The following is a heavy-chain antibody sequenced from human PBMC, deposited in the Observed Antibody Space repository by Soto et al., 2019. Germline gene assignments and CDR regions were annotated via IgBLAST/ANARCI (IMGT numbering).Heavy chain of an antibody. CDR1: GFTFSRYS. CDR3: ARESEDLTSNFDY. J-gene: IGHJ4*02. CDR2: ISSTTNYI. Sequence: PGGSLRLSCAASGFTFSRYSMHWVRQAPGKGLEWVSSISSTTNYIYYADSMKGRFTVSRDNAKNSVYLDMNSLSAEDTAVYYCARESEDLTSNFDYWGQGTLVTVSS. V-gene: IGHV3-21*01.